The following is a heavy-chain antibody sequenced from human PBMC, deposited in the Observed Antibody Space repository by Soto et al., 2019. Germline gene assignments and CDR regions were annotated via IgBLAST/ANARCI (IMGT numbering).Heavy chain of an antibody. D-gene: IGHD2-15*01. CDR2: IWYDGSNK. Sequence: SLRLSCAASGFTFSSYGMHWVRQAPGKGLEWVAVIWYDGSNKYYADSVKGRFTISRDNSKNTLYLQMNSLRAEDTAVYYCASGRSLLPNDAFDIWGQGTMVTVSS. CDR1: GFTFSSYG. V-gene: IGHV3-33*01. CDR3: ASGRSLLPNDAFDI. J-gene: IGHJ3*02.